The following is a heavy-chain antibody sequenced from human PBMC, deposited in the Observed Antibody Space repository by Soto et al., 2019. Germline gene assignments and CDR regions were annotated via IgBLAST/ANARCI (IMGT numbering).Heavy chain of an antibody. Sequence: GGSLRLSCAASGFTFSSYGMHWVRKAPGKGLEWVAVISYDGSNKYYADSVKGRFTISRDNSKNTLYLQMNSLRAEDTAVYYCAKGRRVLERVMYYGMDVWGQGTTVTVSS. CDR3: AKGRRVLERVMYYGMDV. CDR1: GFTFSSYG. V-gene: IGHV3-30*18. J-gene: IGHJ6*02. CDR2: ISYDGSNK. D-gene: IGHD3-3*01.